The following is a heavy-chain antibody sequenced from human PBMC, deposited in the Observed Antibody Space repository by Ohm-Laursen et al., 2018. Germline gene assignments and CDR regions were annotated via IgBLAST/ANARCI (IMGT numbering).Heavy chain of an antibody. CDR3: AKTRRDYGDAFDI. J-gene: IGHJ3*02. Sequence: VSSVKVSCKASGYTFTGYYMHWVRQAPGRGLEWMGWINPNSGGTNYAQKFQGRVTMTRDTSISTAYMELSRLRSDDTAVYYCAKTRRDYGDAFDIWGQGTMVTVSS. V-gene: IGHV1-2*02. CDR2: INPNSGGT. CDR1: GYTFTGYY. D-gene: IGHD4-17*01.